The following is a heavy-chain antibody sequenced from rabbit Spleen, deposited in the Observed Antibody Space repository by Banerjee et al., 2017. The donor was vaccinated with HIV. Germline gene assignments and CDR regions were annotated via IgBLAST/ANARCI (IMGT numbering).Heavy chain of an antibody. CDR1: GFDFSNYG. Sequence: QSLEESGGDLVKPGGSLKLSCTASGFDFSNYGVTWVRQAPGKGLEWIGYIEPIFGNTYYASWVNGRFTISSHNAQNTLYLQLNSLTVADTATYFCARDTGTSFSTYGMDLWGQAPSSPS. CDR3: ARDTGTSFSTYGMDL. J-gene: IGHJ6*01. CDR2: IEPIFGNT. D-gene: IGHD7-1*01. V-gene: IGHV1S7*01.